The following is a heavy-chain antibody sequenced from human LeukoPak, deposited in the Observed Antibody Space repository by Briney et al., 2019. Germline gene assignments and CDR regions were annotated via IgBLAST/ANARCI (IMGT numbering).Heavy chain of an antibody. J-gene: IGHJ6*03. CDR1: GGSISSYY. Sequence: SETLSLTCTVSGGSISSYYWSWIRQSPGKGLEWIGYIYYRGSTDNNPSLKGRVTISVDTSKNQFSLKLSPVTAADTAVYYCARDRNRYMDVWGKGTTVTVSS. D-gene: IGHD2/OR15-2a*01. CDR2: IYYRGST. CDR3: ARDRNRYMDV. V-gene: IGHV4-59*01.